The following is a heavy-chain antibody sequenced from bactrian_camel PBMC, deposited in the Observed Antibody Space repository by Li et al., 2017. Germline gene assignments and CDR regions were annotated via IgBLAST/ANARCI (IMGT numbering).Heavy chain of an antibody. CDR2: IDSGGMST. CDR1: GYTDVNSC. CDR3: AAGGKMTGGSWTECIGSGY. V-gene: IGHV3S40*01. D-gene: IGHD5*01. Sequence: VQLVESGGGSVQAGGSLRLSCALSGYTDVNSCMAWFRQAPGKGLEWLTAIDSGGMSTYYADSMKGRFTISRDNAKNTLYLQLNSLKPEDTAMYYCAAGGKMTGGSWTECIGSGYLGQGTQVTVS. J-gene: IGHJ6*01.